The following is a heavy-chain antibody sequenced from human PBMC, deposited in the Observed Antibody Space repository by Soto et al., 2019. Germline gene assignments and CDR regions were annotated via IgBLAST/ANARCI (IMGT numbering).Heavy chain of an antibody. CDR2: FDPEDGET. Sequence: ASVKVSCKVSGYTLTELSMHWVRQAPGKGLEWMGGFDPEDGETIYAQKFQGRVTMTEDTSTDTAYMELSSLRSEDTAVYYCATDFAPMICSSTSCVDYWGQGTLVTVSS. CDR1: GYTLTELS. D-gene: IGHD2-2*01. J-gene: IGHJ4*02. V-gene: IGHV1-24*01. CDR3: ATDFAPMICSSTSCVDY.